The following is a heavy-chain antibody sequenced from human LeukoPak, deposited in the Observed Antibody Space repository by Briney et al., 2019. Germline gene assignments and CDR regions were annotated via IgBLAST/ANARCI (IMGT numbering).Heavy chain of an antibody. Sequence: SETLSLTCTVSGGSISSGGYYWSWIRQHPGKGLEWIGYIYYNGSTYYNPSLKSRVTISVDTSKNQFPLKLSSVTAADTAVYYCARGDPNNWFDPWGQGTLVTVSS. CDR3: ARGDPNNWFDP. CDR2: IYYNGST. V-gene: IGHV4-31*03. CDR1: GGSISSGGYY. J-gene: IGHJ5*02.